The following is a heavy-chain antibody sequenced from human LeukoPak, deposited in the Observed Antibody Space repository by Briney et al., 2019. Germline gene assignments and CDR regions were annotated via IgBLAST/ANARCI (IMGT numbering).Heavy chain of an antibody. V-gene: IGHV3-30*02. CDR2: IQFDGGNK. J-gene: IGHJ6*02. Sequence: GGSLRLSCAASGFTFSTHGMHWVRQAPGKGLEWVAFIQFDGGNKYFLESVKGRFTISRDNSMTTVYLQMNSLRAEDTAVYYCAKPDYSGYGLHYGMDVWGQGTTVTVSS. CDR1: GFTFSTHG. CDR3: AKPDYSGYGLHYGMDV. D-gene: IGHD5-12*01.